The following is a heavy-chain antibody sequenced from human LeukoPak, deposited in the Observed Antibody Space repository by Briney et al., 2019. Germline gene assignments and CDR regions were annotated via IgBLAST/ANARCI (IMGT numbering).Heavy chain of an antibody. J-gene: IGHJ5*02. CDR1: GYTFTAHG. V-gene: IGHV7-4-1*02. CDR2: INTRTGNP. D-gene: IGHD3-16*01. Sequence: GASVKVSCKASGYTFTAHGMNWVRQVPGQGLEWLGWINTRTGNPTYAQAFAGRFVISLDSSVGTAYLQISNLKTEDTAVYYCARDPAGWGWFDPWGQGTLVTVSS. CDR3: ARDPAGWGWFDP.